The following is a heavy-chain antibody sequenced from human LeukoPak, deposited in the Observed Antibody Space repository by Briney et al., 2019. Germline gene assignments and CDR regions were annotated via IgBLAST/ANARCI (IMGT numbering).Heavy chain of an antibody. Sequence: ASVKVSCKASGYSFTTHDVSWVRQAPGQGLEWMGWISAYNGNTNYAQKLQGRVTMTTDTSTSTAYMGLRSLRSDDTAVYYCARVSSGWGDAFDIWGQGTMVTVSS. CDR1: GYSFTTHD. V-gene: IGHV1-18*01. CDR3: ARVSSGWGDAFDI. D-gene: IGHD6-19*01. J-gene: IGHJ3*02. CDR2: ISAYNGNT.